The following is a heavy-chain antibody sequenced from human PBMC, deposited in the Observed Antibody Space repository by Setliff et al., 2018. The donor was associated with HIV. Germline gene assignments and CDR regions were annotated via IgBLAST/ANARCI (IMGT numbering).Heavy chain of an antibody. J-gene: IGHJ4*02. CDR1: GFSFSLYA. V-gene: IGHV3-23*01. CDR2: ISGSGRKT. D-gene: IGHD1-26*01. Sequence: GGSLRLSCKATGFSFSLYAMSWVRQAPGKGLKWVSSISGSGRKTYYGDSVKGRFTISRDNSWDTVDLQMNNLRPEDTATYYCVRDPIEGSPDYFDYWGQGTLVTVSS. CDR3: VRDPIEGSPDYFDY.